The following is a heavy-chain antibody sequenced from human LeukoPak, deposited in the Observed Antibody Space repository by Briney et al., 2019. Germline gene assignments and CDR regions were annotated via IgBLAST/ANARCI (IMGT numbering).Heavy chain of an antibody. CDR2: IYSGGST. D-gene: IGHD3-22*01. V-gene: IGHV3-53*05. J-gene: IGHJ5*02. Sequence: GGSLRLSCAASGFTVSSNYMSWVRQAPGKGLEWVSVIYSGGSTYYADSVKGRFTISRDNSKNTLYLQMNSLRAEDTAVYYCAKERSITMIVVVMSGFDPWGQGTLVTVSS. CDR1: GFTVSSNY. CDR3: AKERSITMIVVVMSGFDP.